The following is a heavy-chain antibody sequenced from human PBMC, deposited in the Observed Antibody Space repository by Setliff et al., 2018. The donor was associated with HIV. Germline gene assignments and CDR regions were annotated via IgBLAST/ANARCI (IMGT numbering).Heavy chain of an antibody. V-gene: IGHV4-61*09. J-gene: IGHJ4*02. Sequence: LSLTCTVSGGSISSGSYYWSWIRQPAGKGLEWIGHIYTSGSTNYNPSLKSRLTISLDTSKNKFSLKLSSVTAADTAVYYCASAVQLGYFDYWGQGTLVTVSS. CDR2: IYTSGST. CDR1: GGSISSGSYY. CDR3: ASAVQLGYFDY. D-gene: IGHD6-6*01.